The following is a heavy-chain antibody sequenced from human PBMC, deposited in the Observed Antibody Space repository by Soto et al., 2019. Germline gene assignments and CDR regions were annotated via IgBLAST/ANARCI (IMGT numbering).Heavy chain of an antibody. CDR2: IIPIFGTA. CDR3: ARGVHYYDSSGYFDY. V-gene: IGHV1-69*13. Sequence: GASVKVSCKASGGTFSSYAISWVRQAPGQGLEWMGGIIPIFGTANYAQKFQGRVTITADESTSTAYMELSGLRSEDTAVYYCARGVHYYDSSGYFDYWGQGTLVTVSS. J-gene: IGHJ4*02. D-gene: IGHD3-22*01. CDR1: GGTFSSYA.